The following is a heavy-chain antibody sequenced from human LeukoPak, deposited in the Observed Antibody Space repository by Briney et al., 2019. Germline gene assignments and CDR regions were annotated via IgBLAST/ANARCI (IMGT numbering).Heavy chain of an antibody. J-gene: IGHJ5*01. CDR2: IYYSGTT. CDR3: ARGGAVRQYYYDSSGYYFDF. CDR1: GGSMTSGGYY. V-gene: IGHV4-31*03. D-gene: IGHD3-22*01. Sequence: PSQTLSLTCTVSGGSMTSGGYYWAWIRQHPGKGLEWIGHIYYSGTTYYNASLRRRLSLSVDTSKTQYSLKLSSVTAADTAVYYCARGGAVRQYYYDSSGYYFDFWGQGALVTVSS.